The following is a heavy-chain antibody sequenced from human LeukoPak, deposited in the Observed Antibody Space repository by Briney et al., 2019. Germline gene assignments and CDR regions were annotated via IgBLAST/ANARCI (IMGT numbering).Heavy chain of an antibody. CDR2: INHSRST. D-gene: IGHD2-2*02. Sequence: SETLSLTCAVYGGSFSGYYWSWIRQPPGKGLEWIGEINHSRSTNYNPSLKSRVTISVDTSKNQFSLKLSSVTAADTAVYYCARGRVVVVPAAIMGGTLDYWGQGTLVTVSS. CDR1: GGSFSGYY. CDR3: ARGRVVVVPAAIMGGTLDY. J-gene: IGHJ4*02. V-gene: IGHV4-34*01.